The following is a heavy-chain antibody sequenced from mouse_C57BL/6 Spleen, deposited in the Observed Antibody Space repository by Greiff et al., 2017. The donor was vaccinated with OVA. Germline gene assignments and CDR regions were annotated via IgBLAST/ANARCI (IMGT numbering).Heavy chain of an antibody. D-gene: IGHD4-1*01. V-gene: IGHV1-52*01. CDR1: GYTFTSYW. Sequence: QVQLQQPRAELVRPGSSVKLSCKASGYTFTSYWMHWVKQRPIQGLEWIGNIDPSDSETHYNQKFKDKATLTVDKSSSTAYMQLSSLTSEDSAVYYCARMGGSNWEAWFAYWGQGTLVTVSA. CDR2: IDPSDSET. CDR3: ARMGGSNWEAWFAY. J-gene: IGHJ3*01.